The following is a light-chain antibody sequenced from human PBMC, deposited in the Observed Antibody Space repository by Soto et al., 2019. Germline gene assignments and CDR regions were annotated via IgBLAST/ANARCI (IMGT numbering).Light chain of an antibody. J-gene: IGKJ1*01. V-gene: IGKV3-20*01. CDR2: GAS. CDR3: RQYGSSPLT. CDR1: PSVSSSY. Sequence: EIVLTQSPGTLSLSPGERATLSCRASPSVSSSYLAWYQQKPCQAPRLLIYGASSRATGITDRFSGSGSGTALTLTSSRLEPEEFAVYYCRQYGSSPLTFGQGTKVEIK.